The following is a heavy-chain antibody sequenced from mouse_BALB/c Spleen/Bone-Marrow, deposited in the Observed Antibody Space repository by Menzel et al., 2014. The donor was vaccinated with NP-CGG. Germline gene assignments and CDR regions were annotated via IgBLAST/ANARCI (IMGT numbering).Heavy chain of an antibody. CDR1: GYTFTSYW. V-gene: IGHV1S81*02. CDR3: ARGGFDY. J-gene: IGHJ2*01. CDR2: INPSNGRT. Sequence: VQLQQSGAELVKPGASVKLSCKASGYTFTSYWMHWVKQRPGQGLEWIGEINPSNGRTNYNEKFKSKATLTVDKSSSTAYMQLSSLTSEDSAVYCCARGGFDYWGQGTTLTVSS.